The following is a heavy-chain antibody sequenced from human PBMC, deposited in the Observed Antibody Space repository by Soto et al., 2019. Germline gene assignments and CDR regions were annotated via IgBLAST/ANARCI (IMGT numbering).Heavy chain of an antibody. CDR1: GFTFSDYA. V-gene: IGHV3-23*01. D-gene: IGHD6-13*01. Sequence: PGGSLRLSCXASGFTFSDYAMDWVRQAPGKGLEWVAAVSAGGGSTYYPASVKGRFTISRDNSENTLYLQMSSLRAEDTAVYYCAKASDSSWPYYFDSWGPGTLVTVSS. J-gene: IGHJ4*02. CDR3: AKASDSSWPYYFDS. CDR2: VSAGGGST.